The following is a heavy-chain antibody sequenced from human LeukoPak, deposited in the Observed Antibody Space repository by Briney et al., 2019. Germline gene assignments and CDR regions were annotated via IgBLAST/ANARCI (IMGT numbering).Heavy chain of an antibody. D-gene: IGHD5-24*01. CDR2: ISWNSGSI. J-gene: IGHJ4*02. CDR3: ARSGRRDGYNYIEDY. V-gene: IGHV3-9*01. Sequence: GRSLRLSCAASGFTFDDYAMHWVRQAPGKGLEWVSGISWNSGSIGYADSVKGRFTISRDNAKNSLYLQMNSLGAEDTALYYCARSGRRDGYNYIEDYWGQGTLVTVSS. CDR1: GFTFDDYA.